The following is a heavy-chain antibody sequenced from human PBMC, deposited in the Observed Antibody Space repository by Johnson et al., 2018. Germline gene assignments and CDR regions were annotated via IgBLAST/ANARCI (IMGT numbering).Heavy chain of an antibody. CDR2: INQSGGT. CDR1: DGSFSRYY. Sequence: QVQLQQWGAGLLKPSETLSLTCAVYDGSFSRYYWSWIRQPPGKGLEWIGEINQSGGTNYNPSLKSRVTMSVDTSKNELSLKLSSVTAADTAVYYCARSSYYFDSGTYYSLLFDYWGQGTLVTVSS. V-gene: IGHV4-34*01. CDR3: ARSSYYFDSGTYYSLLFDY. J-gene: IGHJ4*02. D-gene: IGHD3-22*01.